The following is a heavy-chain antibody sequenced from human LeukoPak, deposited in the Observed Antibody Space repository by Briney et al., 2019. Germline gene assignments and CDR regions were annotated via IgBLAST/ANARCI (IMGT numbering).Heavy chain of an antibody. CDR1: GFIFSDYY. D-gene: IGHD2-2*01. Sequence: GGSLRLSCAASGFIFSDYYMSWIRQAPGKGLEWVSYISSSGSTIYYADSVKGRFTISRDNAKNSLYLQMNSLRAEDTAVYYCARDRTGGYCSSTSCYDRSDYWGQGTLVTVSS. J-gene: IGHJ4*02. V-gene: IGHV3-11*04. CDR3: ARDRTGGYCSSTSCYDRSDY. CDR2: ISSSGSTI.